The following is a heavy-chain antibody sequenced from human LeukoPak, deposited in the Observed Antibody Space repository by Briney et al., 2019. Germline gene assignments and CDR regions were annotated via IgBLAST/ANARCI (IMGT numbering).Heavy chain of an antibody. CDR1: GYTFTSYD. CDR3: ARGSPPSIYCSGGSCYSLPYYSGMDV. CDR2: MNPNSGNT. Sequence: ASVTVSCTASGYTFTSYDINWVRQAPGQGLEWMGWMNPNSGNTAYAKKFQGRVTMTRNTSISTAYTELSSLRCEDTAVYYCARGSPPSIYCSGGSCYSLPYYSGMDVWGQGTTVTVSS. D-gene: IGHD2-15*01. J-gene: IGHJ6*02. V-gene: IGHV1-8*01.